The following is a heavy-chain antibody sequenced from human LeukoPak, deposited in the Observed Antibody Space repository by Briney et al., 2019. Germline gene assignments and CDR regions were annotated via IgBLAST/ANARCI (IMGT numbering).Heavy chain of an antibody. V-gene: IGHV3-49*05. Sequence: KPGGSLRLSCTASGFTFGDYAMSWFRQAPGKGLEWVGFIRSKAYGRTTEYAASVKGRFTISRDDSKSIAYLQMNSLKTEDTAVYYCTRDPTIFGVAPLPWGQGTLVTVSS. CDR3: TRDPTIFGVAPLP. CDR2: IRSKAYGRTT. J-gene: IGHJ5*02. D-gene: IGHD3-3*01. CDR1: GFTFGDYA.